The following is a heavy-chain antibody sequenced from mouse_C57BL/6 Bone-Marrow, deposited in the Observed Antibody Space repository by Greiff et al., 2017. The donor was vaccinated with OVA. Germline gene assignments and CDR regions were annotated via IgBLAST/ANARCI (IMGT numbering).Heavy chain of an antibody. CDR1: GFTFSSYG. Sequence: DVHLVESGGDLVKPGGSLKLSCAASGFTFSSYGMSWVRQTPDKRLEWVATISSGGSYTYYPDSVKGRFTISRDNAKNTLYLQMSSLKSEDTAMYYCARALLRYWYFDVWGTGTTVTVSS. D-gene: IGHD1-2*01. V-gene: IGHV5-6*01. J-gene: IGHJ1*03. CDR2: ISSGGSYT. CDR3: ARALLRYWYFDV.